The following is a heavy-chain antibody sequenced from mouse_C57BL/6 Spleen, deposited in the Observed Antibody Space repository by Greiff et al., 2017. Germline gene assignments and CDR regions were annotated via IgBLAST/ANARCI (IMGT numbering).Heavy chain of an antibody. CDR3: ARYPDGYYWYFDV. J-gene: IGHJ1*03. D-gene: IGHD2-3*01. CDR2: IHPNSGST. CDR1: GYTFTSYW. Sequence: VQLQQPGAELVKPGASVKLSCKASGYTFTSYWMHWVKQRPGQGLEWIGMIHPNSGSTNYNEKFKSKATLTVDKSSSTAYMQLSSLTSEDSAVYYCARYPDGYYWYFDVWGTGTTVTVSS. V-gene: IGHV1-64*01.